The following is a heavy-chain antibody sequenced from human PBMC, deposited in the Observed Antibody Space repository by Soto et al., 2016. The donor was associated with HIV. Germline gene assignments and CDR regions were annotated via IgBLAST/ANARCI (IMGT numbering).Heavy chain of an antibody. Sequence: EVQLVESGEAWSSLGSLRLSCAASGFTITSNYMSWVRQAPEKGLEWVSVIYSGGNIYYADSVKGRFTISRDTSKNTLYLQMDSLRAEDTAVYYCVRDENYYEAYGMDVWGQRGPRSPSP. D-gene: IGHD3-16*01. CDR2: IYSGGNI. CDR1: GFTITSNY. J-gene: IGHJ6*02. V-gene: IGHV3-66*01. CDR3: VRDENYYEAYGMDV.